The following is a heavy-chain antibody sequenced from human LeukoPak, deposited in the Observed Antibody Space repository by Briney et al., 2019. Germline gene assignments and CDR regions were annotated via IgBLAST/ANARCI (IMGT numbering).Heavy chain of an antibody. CDR3: ARAPDY. J-gene: IGHJ4*02. CDR2: IYYSGST. CDR1: GGSISSSRYY. V-gene: IGHV4-39*01. Sequence: PSETLSLTCTVSGGSISSSRYYWGRIRQPPGKGLEWIGSIYYSGSTYYNPSLKSRVTISVDTSKNQFSLKLSSVTAADTALYYCARAPDYWGQGTLVTVSS.